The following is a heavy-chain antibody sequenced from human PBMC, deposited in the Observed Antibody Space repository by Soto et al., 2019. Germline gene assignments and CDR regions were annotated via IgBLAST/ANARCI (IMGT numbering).Heavy chain of an antibody. CDR3: AREIAAAGTFDP. V-gene: IGHV4-59*01. J-gene: IGHJ5*02. Sequence: TSETMSLTCTVSGGSISSYYWSWIRQPPGKGLEWIGYIYYSGSTNYNPSLKSRVTISVDTSKNQFSLKLSSVTAADTAVYYCAREIAAAGTFDPWGQGTLVTVSS. CDR2: IYYSGST. D-gene: IGHD6-13*01. CDR1: GGSISSYY.